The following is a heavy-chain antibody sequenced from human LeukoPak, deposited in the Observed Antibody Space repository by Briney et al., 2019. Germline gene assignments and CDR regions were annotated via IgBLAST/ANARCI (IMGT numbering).Heavy chain of an antibody. CDR2: ISDSGGGT. Sequence: GGSLRLSCAASGFTFSSYAMSWVRQAPGKGLEWVSAISDSGGGTYDADSVKGRFTISRDNSKNTLYLQMNSLRAEDTAVYYCAKDTSIGRYCTNGVCSPFDYWGQGTLVTVSS. CDR3: AKDTSIGRYCTNGVCSPFDY. D-gene: IGHD2-8*01. J-gene: IGHJ4*02. CDR1: GFTFSSYA. V-gene: IGHV3-23*01.